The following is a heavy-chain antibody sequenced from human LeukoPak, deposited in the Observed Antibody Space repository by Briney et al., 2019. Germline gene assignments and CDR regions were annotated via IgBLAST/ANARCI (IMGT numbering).Heavy chain of an antibody. CDR1: GGSISSSSYY. V-gene: IGHV4-39*07. CDR3: ALLRGTMIVGSL. J-gene: IGHJ2*01. D-gene: IGHD3-22*01. Sequence: SETLSLTCTVSGGSISSSSYYWGWIRQPPGKGLEWIGSIYYSGSTYYNPSLKSRVTISVDTSKNQFSLKLSSVTAADTAVYYCALLRGTMIVGSLWGRGTLVTVSS. CDR2: IYYSGST.